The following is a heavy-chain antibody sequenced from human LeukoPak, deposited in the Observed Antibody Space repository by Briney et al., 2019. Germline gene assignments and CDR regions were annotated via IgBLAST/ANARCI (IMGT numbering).Heavy chain of an antibody. CDR2: ITTDETT. CDR1: GFPFSISW. CDR3: AKDWFATTDY. V-gene: IGHV3-74*01. Sequence: PGGSLRLSCAASGFPFSISWMHWFRQVPGKGLMWVSRITTDETTTHADSVRGRFTISRDNAKNTVYLQMNSLRVEDTAVYYCAKDWFATTDYWGQGILVTVSS. J-gene: IGHJ4*02. D-gene: IGHD1/OR15-1a*01.